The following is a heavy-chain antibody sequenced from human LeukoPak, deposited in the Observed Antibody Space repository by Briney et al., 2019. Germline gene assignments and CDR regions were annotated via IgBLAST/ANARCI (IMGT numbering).Heavy chain of an antibody. CDR3: ARQLVSTSCYN. Sequence: PGGSLRLSCAASGFTFSSYSMNWVRHASWKRLEFVSSISSSSSYIYYAASVKGRFTISRDNAKNSLYLQMNSLRAEDTAVYYCARQLVSTSCYNWGQGTLVTVSS. CDR1: GFTFSSYS. D-gene: IGHD2-2*01. J-gene: IGHJ4*02. V-gene: IGHV3-21*01. CDR2: ISSSSSYI.